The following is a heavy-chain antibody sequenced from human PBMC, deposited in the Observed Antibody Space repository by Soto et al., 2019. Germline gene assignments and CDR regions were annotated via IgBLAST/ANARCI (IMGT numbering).Heavy chain of an antibody. Sequence: QVQLVQSGAEVKKPGSSVKVSCKASGGTFSSYAISWVRQAPGQGLEWMGGIIPIFSTPNYAQKFQGGVTITADESTSTAYMELSSLRSEDTAVYYCARHNGQRDYSDSSLDAFDIWGQGTMVTVSS. D-gene: IGHD3-22*01. CDR2: IIPIFSTP. J-gene: IGHJ3*02. CDR1: GGTFSSYA. CDR3: ARHNGQRDYSDSSLDAFDI. V-gene: IGHV1-69*01.